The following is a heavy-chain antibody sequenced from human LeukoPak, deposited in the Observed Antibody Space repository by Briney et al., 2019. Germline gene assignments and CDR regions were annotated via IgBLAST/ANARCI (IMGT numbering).Heavy chain of an antibody. J-gene: IGHJ4*02. V-gene: IGHV7-4-1*02. D-gene: IGHD4-17*01. CDR2: INTNTGNP. Sequence: GASVKVSCKASGYTFTSYAMNWVRQAPGQGLEWMGWINTNTGNPTYAQGFTGRFVFSLDTSVSTASLQISSLKAEDTAVYCCARGYTRDMTSVTHFDYWGQGTLVTVSS. CDR1: GYTFTSYA. CDR3: ARGYTRDMTSVTHFDY.